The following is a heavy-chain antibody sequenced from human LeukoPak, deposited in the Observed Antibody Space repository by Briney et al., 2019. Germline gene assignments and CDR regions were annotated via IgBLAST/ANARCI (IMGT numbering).Heavy chain of an antibody. J-gene: IGHJ6*04. CDR1: GFTFSSYA. V-gene: IGHV3-23*01. D-gene: IGHD3-10*01. CDR2: ISGSGGST. CDR3: AKGGARPKITMVRGAKDYYYYGMDV. Sequence: GGSLRLSCAASGFTFSSYAMSWVRQAPGKGLEWVSAISGSGGSTYYADSVKGRFTISRDNSKNTLYLQMNSLRAEDTAVYYCAKGGARPKITMVRGAKDYYYYGMDVWGKGTTVTVSS.